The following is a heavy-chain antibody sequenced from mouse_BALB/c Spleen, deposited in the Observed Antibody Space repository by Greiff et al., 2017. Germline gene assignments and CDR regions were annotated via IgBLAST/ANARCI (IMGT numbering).Heavy chain of an antibody. J-gene: IGHJ2*01. CDR3: ARHRGNYHFDY. Sequence: EVMLVESGGDLVKPGGSLKLSCAASGFTFSSYGMSWVRQTPDKRLEWVATISSGGSYTYYPDSVKGRFTISRDNAKNTLYLQMSSLKSEDTAMYYYARHRGNYHFDYWGQGTTLTVSS. D-gene: IGHD2-1*01. V-gene: IGHV5-6*01. CDR2: ISSGGSYT. CDR1: GFTFSSYG.